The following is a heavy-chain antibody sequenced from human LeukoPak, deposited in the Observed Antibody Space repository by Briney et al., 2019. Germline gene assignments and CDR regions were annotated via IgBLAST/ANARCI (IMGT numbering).Heavy chain of an antibody. J-gene: IGHJ3*02. CDR3: ARVPYYYDSSGYYSAFDI. CDR2: ISSSSSYI. D-gene: IGHD3-22*01. V-gene: IGHV3-21*01. Sequence: PGGSLRLSCAASGFTFSSYSMNWVRQAPGKGLEWVSSISSSSSYIYYADSVKGRFTISRDNAKNSLYLQMNSLTAEDTAVDYCARVPYYYDSSGYYSAFDIWGQGTMVTVSS. CDR1: GFTFSSYS.